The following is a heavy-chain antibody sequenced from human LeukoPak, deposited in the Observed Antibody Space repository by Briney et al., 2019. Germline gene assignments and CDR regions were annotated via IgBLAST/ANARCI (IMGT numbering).Heavy chain of an antibody. CDR1: GYRFSSYW. V-gene: IGHV5-51*01. Sequence: GESLKISCKGSGYRFSSYWIAWVRQMPGKGLEWMGVIYPRDSRTTYSPSFQGQVTISADKSISTPYLQWTSLKASDTAMYYCARHLSDITSSPNYWGPGTLVTVSS. D-gene: IGHD2-2*01. CDR2: IYPRDSRT. CDR3: ARHLSDITSSPNY. J-gene: IGHJ4*02.